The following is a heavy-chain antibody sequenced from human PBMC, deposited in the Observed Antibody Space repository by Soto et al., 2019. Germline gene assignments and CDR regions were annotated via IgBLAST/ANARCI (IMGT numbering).Heavy chain of an antibody. V-gene: IGHV4-59*01. Sequence: AETLALTCTVSGDSINNYYWTWIRQPPGKGLEWIGYIYDSGSTSYNPSLKSRLTISVDTSKNQFSLKLKSVTAADTAVYYCARGTKYYYQGMDVWGQEXTVTVPS. CDR3: ARGTKYYYQGMDV. CDR2: IYDSGST. CDR1: GDSINNYY. J-gene: IGHJ6*02.